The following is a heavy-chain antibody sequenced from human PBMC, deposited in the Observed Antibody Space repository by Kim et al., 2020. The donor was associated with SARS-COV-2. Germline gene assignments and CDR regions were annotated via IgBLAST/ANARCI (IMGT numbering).Heavy chain of an antibody. Sequence: SETLSLTCTVSGGSISSYYWSWIRQPPGKGLEWIGYIYYSGSTNYNPSLKSRVTISVDTSKNQFSLKLSSVTAADTAVYYCARTPIAVAGGIDYWGQGTL. CDR2: IYYSGST. V-gene: IGHV4-59*08. CDR3: ARTPIAVAGGIDY. D-gene: IGHD6-19*01. CDR1: GGSISSYY. J-gene: IGHJ4*02.